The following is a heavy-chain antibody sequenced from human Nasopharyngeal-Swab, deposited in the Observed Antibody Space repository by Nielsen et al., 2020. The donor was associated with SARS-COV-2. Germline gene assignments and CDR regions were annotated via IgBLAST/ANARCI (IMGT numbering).Heavy chain of an antibody. CDR2: IYYSGST. J-gene: IGHJ6*03. Sequence: RQATGKGLEWIGYIYYSGSTNYNPSLKSRVNISVDRSKTQFYLKLNSVTAADTAVYFCARDPGTLYYYYYMDVWGKGTTVTVSS. CDR3: ARDPGTLYYYYYMDV. V-gene: IGHV4-59*01.